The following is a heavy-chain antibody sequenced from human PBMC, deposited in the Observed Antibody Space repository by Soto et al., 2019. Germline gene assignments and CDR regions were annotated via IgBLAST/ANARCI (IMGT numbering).Heavy chain of an antibody. CDR2: IYYTGST. CDR1: GASIRSGGYY. D-gene: IGHD5-18*01. CDR3: AKDRDTYGPLYYFDS. Sequence: PSETLSRTCSVSGASIRSGGYYWSWLRQSPGKGLEWIGHIYYTGSTFYSPSLKSRLTISLDTSKNQFSLDLRSVTAADTAVYYCAKDRDTYGPLYYFDSWGQGTLVTVSS. J-gene: IGHJ4*02. V-gene: IGHV4-31*03.